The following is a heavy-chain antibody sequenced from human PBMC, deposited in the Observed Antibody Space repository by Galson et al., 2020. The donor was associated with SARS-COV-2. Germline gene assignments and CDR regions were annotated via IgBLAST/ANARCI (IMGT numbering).Heavy chain of an antibody. CDR2: ISYDGTDK. Sequence: GGSLRLSCAASGLTSSDYPMHWVRQAPGKGLEWVALISYDGTDKYYADSVKGRFTISRDNSINTLYLQMDSLRAEDTAVYYCSRDRLLMVLYYFDFWGPGTLVTVSS. J-gene: IGHJ4*02. CDR3: SRDRLLMVLYYFDF. V-gene: IGHV3-30*04. CDR1: GLTSSDYP. D-gene: IGHD2-8*01.